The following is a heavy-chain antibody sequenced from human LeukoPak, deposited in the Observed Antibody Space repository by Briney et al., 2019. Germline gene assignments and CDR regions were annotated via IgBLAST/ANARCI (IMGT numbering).Heavy chain of an antibody. Sequence: SETLSLTCTVSGGSISSGDYYWSWIRQPPGKGLEWIGYIYYSGSTYYNPSLKSRVTISVDTSKNQFSLKLSSVTAADTAVYYCARHIVVVVAATPAFDIWGQGTMVTVSS. CDR3: ARHIVVVVAATPAFDI. J-gene: IGHJ3*02. D-gene: IGHD2-15*01. CDR2: IYYSGST. V-gene: IGHV4-30-4*01. CDR1: GGSISSGDYY.